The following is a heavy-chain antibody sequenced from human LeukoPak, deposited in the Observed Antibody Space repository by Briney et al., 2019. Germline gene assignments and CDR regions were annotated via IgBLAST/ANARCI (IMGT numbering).Heavy chain of an antibody. CDR1: GFTFSSSE. Sequence: GGSLRLSCAASGFTFSSSEMNWVRQAPGKGLEWVSYISSSGSTIYYADSVKGRFTISRDNAKNSLYLQMNSLRAADTAVYYCARDHYGNAFDIWGQGTMVTVSS. V-gene: IGHV3-48*03. D-gene: IGHD4-17*01. CDR2: ISSSGSTI. J-gene: IGHJ3*02. CDR3: ARDHYGNAFDI.